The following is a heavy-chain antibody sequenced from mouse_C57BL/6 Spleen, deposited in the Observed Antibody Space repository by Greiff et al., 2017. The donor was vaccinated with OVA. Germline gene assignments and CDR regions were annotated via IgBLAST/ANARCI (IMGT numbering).Heavy chain of an antibody. CDR1: GYAFSSSW. CDR2: IYPGDGDT. D-gene: IGHD1-1*02. CDR3: ARRRMELYYYAMDY. V-gene: IGHV1-82*01. Sequence: VQLVESGPELVKPGASVKISCKASGYAFSSSWMNWVKQRPGKGLEWIGRIYPGDGDTNYNGKFKGKATLTADKSSSTAYMQLSSLTSEDSAVYFCARRRMELYYYAMDYWGQGTSVTVSS. J-gene: IGHJ4*01.